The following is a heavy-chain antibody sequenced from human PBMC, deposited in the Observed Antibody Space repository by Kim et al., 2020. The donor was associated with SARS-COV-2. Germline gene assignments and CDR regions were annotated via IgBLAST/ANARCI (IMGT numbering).Heavy chain of an antibody. CDR2: IYSGGST. CDR3: ASQGQLVESDY. V-gene: IGHV3-53*01. J-gene: IGHJ4*02. Sequence: GGSLRLSCAASGFTVSSNYMSWVRQAPGKGLEWVSVIYSGGSTYYADSVKGRFTISRDNSKNTLYLQMNSLRAEDTAVYYCASQGQLVESDYWGQGTLVTVSS. D-gene: IGHD6-13*01. CDR1: GFTVSSNY.